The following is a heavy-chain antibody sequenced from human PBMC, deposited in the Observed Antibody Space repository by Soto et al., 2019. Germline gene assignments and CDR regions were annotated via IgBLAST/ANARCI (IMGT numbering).Heavy chain of an antibody. CDR1: GDSVSSTSAA. CDR3: ARGSYYSGWV. V-gene: IGHV6-1*01. D-gene: IGHD6-19*01. Sequence: QTLSLPWVISGDSVSSTSAAWSLIRQSPSRGLEWLGRTYYRSKWYSDYAVSVKSRITINPDTSKNQFSLQLNSVTPEDTAVYYCARGSYYSGWVWGQGTLVTVSS. J-gene: IGHJ4*02. CDR2: TYYRSKWYS.